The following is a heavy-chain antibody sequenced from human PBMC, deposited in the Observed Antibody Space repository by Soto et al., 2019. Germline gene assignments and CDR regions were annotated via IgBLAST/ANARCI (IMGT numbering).Heavy chain of an antibody. Sequence: SLKVSCKAPGGPFSTYIMSWVRQAPGQGLEWMGRIIPIPGITNYAQKFQGRDTVTADRSTSTAYMELTSLKSEDTAVYYCARDRITTRGDAFDLWGQGTMVTVSS. V-gene: IGHV1-69*04. J-gene: IGHJ3*01. CDR2: IIPIPGIT. D-gene: IGHD3-3*01. CDR3: ARDRITTRGDAFDL. CDR1: GGPFSTYI.